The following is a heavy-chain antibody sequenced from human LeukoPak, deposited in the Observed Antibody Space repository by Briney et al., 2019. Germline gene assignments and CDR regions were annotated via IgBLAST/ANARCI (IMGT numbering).Heavy chain of an antibody. CDR3: AAYGSGSFDP. Sequence: GASVKVSCKASGGTFSSYAISWVRQAPGQGLEWMGGIIPIFGTANYAQKFQGRVTITADESTSTAYMELSGLRSEDTAVYYCAAYGSGSFDPWGQGTLVTVSS. J-gene: IGHJ5*02. D-gene: IGHD3-10*01. V-gene: IGHV1-69*13. CDR1: GGTFSSYA. CDR2: IIPIFGTA.